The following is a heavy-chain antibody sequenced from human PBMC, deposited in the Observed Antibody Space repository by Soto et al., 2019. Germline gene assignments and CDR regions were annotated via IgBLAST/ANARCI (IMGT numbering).Heavy chain of an antibody. D-gene: IGHD3-10*01. CDR1: GFTFSSYW. V-gene: IGHV3-7*01. CDR2: IKQDGSEK. Sequence: EVQLVESGGGLVQPGGSLRLSCAASGFTFSSYWMSWVRQAPGKGLEWVANIKQDGSEKYYVDSVKGRFTISRDNAKNSLYLQMNSLRAEHTDVYYCARHVLLWFGESGGYMDVWGKGTTVTVSS. J-gene: IGHJ6*03. CDR3: ARHVLLWFGESGGYMDV.